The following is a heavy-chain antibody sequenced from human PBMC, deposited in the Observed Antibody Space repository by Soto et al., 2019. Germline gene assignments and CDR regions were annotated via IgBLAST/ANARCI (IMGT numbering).Heavy chain of an antibody. Sequence: GSVKVSCKASGYTFTSYGISWVRQAPGQGLEWMGWISAYNGNTNYAQKLQGRVTMTTDTSTSTAYMELRSLRSDDTAVYYCASSSWYFNWFDPWGQGTLVTVSS. CDR1: GYTFTSYG. CDR3: ASSSWYFNWFDP. D-gene: IGHD6-13*01. CDR2: ISAYNGNT. J-gene: IGHJ5*02. V-gene: IGHV1-18*01.